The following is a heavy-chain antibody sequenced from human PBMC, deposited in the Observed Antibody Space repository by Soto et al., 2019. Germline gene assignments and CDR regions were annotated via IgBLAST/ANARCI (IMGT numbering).Heavy chain of an antibody. V-gene: IGHV1-18*01. CDR3: AREGVLGYCISTSCYAFSDY. CDR2: ISAYNGNT. Sequence: QVQLVQSGAEVKKPGASVKVSCKASGYTFTSYGISWVRQAPGQGLEWMGWISAYNGNTNYAQKLQGRVTMTTDTSTSTAYMELRSLRSDDTDVYYCAREGVLGYCISTSCYAFSDYWGQGTLVTVSS. CDR1: GYTFTSYG. D-gene: IGHD2-2*01. J-gene: IGHJ4*02.